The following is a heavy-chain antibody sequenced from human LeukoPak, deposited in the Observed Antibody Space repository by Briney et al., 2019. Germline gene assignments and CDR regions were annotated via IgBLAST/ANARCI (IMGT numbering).Heavy chain of an antibody. D-gene: IGHD3-22*01. Sequence: GGSLRLSCAASGFTFSSYWMSWVRQAPGKGLEWVANIKQDGSEKYYVDSVKGRFTISRDNAKNSLYLQMNSLRAEDTAVYYCARSNYYDSSDTLGYWGQGTLVTVSS. V-gene: IGHV3-7*03. CDR1: GFTFSSYW. J-gene: IGHJ4*02. CDR3: ARSNYYDSSDTLGY. CDR2: IKQDGSEK.